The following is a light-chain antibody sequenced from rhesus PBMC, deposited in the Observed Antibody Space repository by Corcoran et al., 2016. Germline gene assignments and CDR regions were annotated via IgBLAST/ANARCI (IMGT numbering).Light chain of an antibody. CDR3: QQHNSYPLT. J-gene: IGKJ4*01. V-gene: IGKV1-25*01. CDR2: DGS. Sequence: DIKMTQSPSSLSASVGDTVTITCQASQGISKYLAWYQQKPGKAPKFQIYDGSTLKRGVPARFSGSGAGTEVTLTISSLQPEDLAIYYCQQHNSYPLTVGGGTKVELK. CDR1: QGISKY.